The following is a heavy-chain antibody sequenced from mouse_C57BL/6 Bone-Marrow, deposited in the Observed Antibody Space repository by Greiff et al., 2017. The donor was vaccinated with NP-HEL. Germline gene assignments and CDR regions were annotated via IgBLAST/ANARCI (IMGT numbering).Heavy chain of an antibody. CDR3: ANLLWLRRAMDY. CDR2: IYPGSGNT. V-gene: IGHV1-66*01. CDR1: GYSFTSYY. J-gene: IGHJ4*01. D-gene: IGHD2-9*01. Sequence: LQESGPELVKPGASVKISCKASGYSFTSYYIHWVKQRPGQGLEWIGWIYPGSGNTKYNEKFKGKATLTADTSSSTAYMQLSSLTSEDSAVYYCANLLWLRRAMDYWGQGTSVTVSS.